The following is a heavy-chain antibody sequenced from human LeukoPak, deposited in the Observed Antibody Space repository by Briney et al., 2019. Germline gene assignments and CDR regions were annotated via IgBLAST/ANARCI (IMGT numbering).Heavy chain of an antibody. CDR2: ISGSGGST. Sequence: PGGSLRLSCAASGFTFSSYAMSWVRQAPGKGLEWVSAISGSGGSTYYADSVKGRFTISRDNSKNTLYLQMNSLRAEDTAVYYRAKDEGATGWFGSPGNWFDPWGQGTLVTVSS. CDR1: GFTFSSYA. D-gene: IGHD3-10*01. V-gene: IGHV3-23*01. J-gene: IGHJ5*02. CDR3: AKDEGATGWFGSPGNWFDP.